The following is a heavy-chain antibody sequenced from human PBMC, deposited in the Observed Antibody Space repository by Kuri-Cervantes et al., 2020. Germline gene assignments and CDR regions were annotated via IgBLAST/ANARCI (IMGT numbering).Heavy chain of an antibody. V-gene: IGHV1-8*01. CDR3: ARRSYRDGSADDALDV. CDR2: MNPNSGNT. CDR1: GYTFTSYD. J-gene: IGHJ3*01. D-gene: IGHD3-16*02. Sequence: ASVKVFCKASGYTFTSYDINWVRQATGQGLEWMGWMNPNSGNTGYAQKFQGRVTMTRNTSISTAYMELSSLRSEDTAVYYCARRSYRDGSADDALDVWGKGTMVTVSS.